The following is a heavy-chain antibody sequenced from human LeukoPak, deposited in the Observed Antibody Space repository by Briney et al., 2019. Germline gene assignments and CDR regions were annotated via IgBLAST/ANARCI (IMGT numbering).Heavy chain of an antibody. Sequence: ASVKVSCKASGYTFTSYGISWVRQAPGQGLEWMGWISAYNGNTNYAQKLQGRVTMTTDTPTSTAYMELRSLRSDDTAVYYCARDIIGYSYGYSPVGYWGQGTLVTVSS. CDR3: ARDIIGYSYGYSPVGY. CDR1: GYTFTSYG. D-gene: IGHD5-18*01. CDR2: ISAYNGNT. J-gene: IGHJ4*02. V-gene: IGHV1-18*01.